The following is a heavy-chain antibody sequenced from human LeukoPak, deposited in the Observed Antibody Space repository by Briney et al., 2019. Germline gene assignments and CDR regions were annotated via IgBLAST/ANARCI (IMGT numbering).Heavy chain of an antibody. Sequence: PSETLSLTCTVSGGSISSYYRSWIRQPPGKGLEWIGYIYYSGSTNYNPSLKSRVTISVDTPKNQFSLKLSSVTAADTAVYYCARDEYGDYMNYWGQGTLVTVSS. D-gene: IGHD4-17*01. CDR2: IYYSGST. CDR1: GGSISSYY. CDR3: ARDEYGDYMNY. V-gene: IGHV4-59*01. J-gene: IGHJ4*02.